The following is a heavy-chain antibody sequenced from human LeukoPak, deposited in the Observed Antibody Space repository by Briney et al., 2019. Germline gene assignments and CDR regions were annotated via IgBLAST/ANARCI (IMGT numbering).Heavy chain of an antibody. J-gene: IGHJ4*02. V-gene: IGHV1-3*01. CDR3: AIGSYPRRGFDY. D-gene: IGHD1-26*01. CDR2: INAGNGNT. CDR1: GYTFTSYD. Sequence: ASVKVSCKASGYTFTSYDFNWVRQATGQRPEWMGWINAGNGNTKYSQKFQGRVTITRDTSASTAYMELSSLRSEDTAVYYCAIGSYPRRGFDYWGQGTLVTVSS.